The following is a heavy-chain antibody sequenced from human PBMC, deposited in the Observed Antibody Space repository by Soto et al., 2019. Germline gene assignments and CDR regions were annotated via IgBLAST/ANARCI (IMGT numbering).Heavy chain of an antibody. CDR1: GGSISSYY. J-gene: IGHJ4*02. Sequence: SETLSLTCTVSGGSISSYYWSWIRQPPGKGLEWIGYIYYSGSTNYNPSLKSRVTISVDTSKNQFSLKLSSVTAADTAVYYCARGKGDRLATFLFDYWGQGTLVTVSS. D-gene: IGHD5-12*01. CDR3: ARGKGDRLATFLFDY. CDR2: IYYSGST. V-gene: IGHV4-59*01.